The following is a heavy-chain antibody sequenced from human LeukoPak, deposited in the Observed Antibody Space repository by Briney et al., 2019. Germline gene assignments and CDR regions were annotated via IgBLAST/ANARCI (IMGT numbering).Heavy chain of an antibody. J-gene: IGHJ6*02. Sequence: SETLSLTCAVSGGSISSSNWWSWVRQPPGKGLEWIGEIYHSGSTNYNPSLKSRVTISVDKSKNQFSLKLSSVTAADTAVYYCASSPNPTMVRGNYYGMDVWGQGTTVTVSS. CDR1: GGSISSSNW. CDR2: IYHSGST. CDR3: ASSPNPTMVRGNYYGMDV. D-gene: IGHD3-10*01. V-gene: IGHV4-4*02.